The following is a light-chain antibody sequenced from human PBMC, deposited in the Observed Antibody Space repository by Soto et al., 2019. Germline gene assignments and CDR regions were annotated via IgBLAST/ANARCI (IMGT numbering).Light chain of an antibody. CDR2: GAS. V-gene: IGKV3-15*01. CDR1: QSVSNN. Sequence: EVVMTQSPATLSVSPGDRATLSCRASQSVSNNLAWYQQKPGQAPRLLIYGASTGATGLPARFSASGSGTELTLTLSSLQSEDFAVYYCQQYNNWPPYTFGQGTKLEIK. J-gene: IGKJ2*01. CDR3: QQYNNWPPYT.